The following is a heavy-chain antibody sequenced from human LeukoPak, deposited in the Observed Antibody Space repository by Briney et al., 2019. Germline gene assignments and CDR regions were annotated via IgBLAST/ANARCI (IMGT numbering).Heavy chain of an antibody. D-gene: IGHD2-21*02. J-gene: IGHJ3*02. V-gene: IGHV1-69*05. CDR2: IIPIFGTA. CDR1: GGTFISYA. Sequence: SXKVSCKASGGTFISYAISWVRQAPGQGLEWMGGIIPIFGTASYAQKFQGRVTLTTDESTSTAYMELSSLRSEDTAVYYCARAPIVVVTAIVWDDAFDTWGQGTMVTVSS. CDR3: ARAPIVVVTAIVWDDAFDT.